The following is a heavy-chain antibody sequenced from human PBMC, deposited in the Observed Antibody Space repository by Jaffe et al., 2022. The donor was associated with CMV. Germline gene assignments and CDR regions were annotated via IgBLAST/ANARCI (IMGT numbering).Heavy chain of an antibody. J-gene: IGHJ3*02. CDR1: GGSISSYY. V-gene: IGHV4-59*01. CDR2: IYYSGST. Sequence: QVQLQESGPGLVKPSETLSLTCTVSGGSISSYYWSWIRQPPGKGLEWIGYIYYSGSTNYNPSLKSRVTISVDTSKNQFSLKLSSVTAADTAVYYCARVFPYYDFWSGYYTGGDAAFDIWGQGTMVTVSS. D-gene: IGHD3-3*01. CDR3: ARVFPYYDFWSGYYTGGDAAFDI.